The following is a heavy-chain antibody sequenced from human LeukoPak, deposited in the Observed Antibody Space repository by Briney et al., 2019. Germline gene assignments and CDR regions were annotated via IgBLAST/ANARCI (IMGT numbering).Heavy chain of an antibody. CDR2: INHSGST. CDR3: ANRLLGLDY. D-gene: IGHD2-15*01. V-gene: IGHV4-39*07. CDR1: GGSISSSSYY. J-gene: IGHJ4*02. Sequence: PSETLSLTCTVSGGSISSSSYYWSWIRQPPGKGLEWIGEINHSGSTNYNPSLKSRVTISVDTSKNQFSLKLSSVIAADTAVYYCANRLLGLDYWGQGTLVTVSS.